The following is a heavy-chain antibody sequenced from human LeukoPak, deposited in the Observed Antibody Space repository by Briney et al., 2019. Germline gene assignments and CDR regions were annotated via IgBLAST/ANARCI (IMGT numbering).Heavy chain of an antibody. D-gene: IGHD2-15*01. CDR2: ITSSSHYI. V-gene: IGHV3-21*01. CDR3: ARDTGYCSGGSCYSQYFQR. CDR1: GFTLSGYS. Sequence: PGGSLRLSCAASGFTLSGYSMNWARQAPGKGLEWVSSITSSSHYIYYADSVKGRFTTSKDNAQNSLYLQMNSLRAEDTAVYYCARDTGYCSGGSCYSQYFQRWGQGTLVTVSS. J-gene: IGHJ1*01.